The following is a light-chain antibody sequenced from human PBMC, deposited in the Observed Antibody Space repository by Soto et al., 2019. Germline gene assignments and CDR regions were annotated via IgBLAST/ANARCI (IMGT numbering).Light chain of an antibody. V-gene: IGKV1-33*01. J-gene: IGKJ5*01. CDR1: QDISNY. CDR2: DAS. CDR3: QQYDNLPT. Sequence: DIQMTQSPSSLSASVGDRVTITFQASQDISNYLNWYQQKPGKATKLLIYDASNLETGVPSRFSGSGSGTDFTFTISSLQPDDIATYYCQQYDNLPTFGQGTRLEIK.